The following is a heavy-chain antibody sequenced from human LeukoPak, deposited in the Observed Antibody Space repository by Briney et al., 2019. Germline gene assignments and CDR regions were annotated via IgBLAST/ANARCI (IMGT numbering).Heavy chain of an antibody. J-gene: IGHJ4*02. D-gene: IGHD2-2*01. Sequence: GGSLTLSCSASGFTFSSYAMNWVRQAPGKGLEYVSAITSNGGSTYYADSVKGRFTISRDNSKNTLYLQMSSLRAEDTAVYYCVKGRCSGSSCYGGDYWGQGTLVTVSS. CDR1: GFTFSSYA. CDR2: ITSNGGST. CDR3: VKGRCSGSSCYGGDY. V-gene: IGHV3-64D*06.